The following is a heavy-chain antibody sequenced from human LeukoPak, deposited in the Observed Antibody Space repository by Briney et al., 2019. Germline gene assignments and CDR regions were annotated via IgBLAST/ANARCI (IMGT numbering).Heavy chain of an antibody. CDR3: ARDASPVLRGFDF. V-gene: IGHV1-18*01. Sequence: ASVKVSCKASGYTFTSYGISWVRQAPGQGLEWMGWISANNGNTNYARKLQGRVTMTTDKSTSTAYLELRSLRSDDTAVYYCARDASPVLRGFDFWGQGSLVTVTS. CDR1: GYTFTSYG. J-gene: IGHJ4*02. D-gene: IGHD3-3*01. CDR2: ISANNGNT.